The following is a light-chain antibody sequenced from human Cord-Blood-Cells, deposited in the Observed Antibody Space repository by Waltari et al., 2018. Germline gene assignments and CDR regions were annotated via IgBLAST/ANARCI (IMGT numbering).Light chain of an antibody. V-gene: IGKV3-15*01. CDR3: QQYNNWPLT. CDR1: QRVSSN. Sequence: EIVMTQSPATLSVSPGERATLSCRASQRVSSNLAWYQQKPGQAPRLLIYGASTSATGIPARFSCSGSGTEFTLTISSLQSEDFAVYYCQQYNNWPLTFGQGTKVEIK. J-gene: IGKJ1*01. CDR2: GAS.